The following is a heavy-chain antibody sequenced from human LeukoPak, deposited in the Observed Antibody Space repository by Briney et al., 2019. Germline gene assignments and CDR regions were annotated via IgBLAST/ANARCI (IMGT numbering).Heavy chain of an antibody. Sequence: SETLSLTCTVSGGSIRSDYWSWVRQPPGKGLEWIGYIYYSGSTNYNPSLKSRVTISVDTSKNQFSLKLSSVTAADTAVYYCARGYSSGWYYFDYWGQGTLVTVSS. CDR2: IYYSGST. D-gene: IGHD6-19*01. V-gene: IGHV4-59*08. CDR3: ARGYSSGWYYFDY. CDR1: GGSIRSDY. J-gene: IGHJ4*02.